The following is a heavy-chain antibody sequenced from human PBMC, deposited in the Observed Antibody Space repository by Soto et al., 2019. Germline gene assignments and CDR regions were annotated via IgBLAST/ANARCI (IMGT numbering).Heavy chain of an antibody. CDR1: SPPITSGGFS. CDR2: IDHRGRT. Sequence: SLARAVSSPPITSGGFSSSWVRQPPGKDLEWISYIDHRGRTYSTPTLKSRVNIAAARSKDQFTLKLRFVTDADKAVYYCYRAGAYSPGGDLDVWGQGMLVTVSS. D-gene: IGHD1-26*01. V-gene: IGHV4-30-2*01. J-gene: IGHJ1*01. CDR3: YRAGAYSPGGDLDV.